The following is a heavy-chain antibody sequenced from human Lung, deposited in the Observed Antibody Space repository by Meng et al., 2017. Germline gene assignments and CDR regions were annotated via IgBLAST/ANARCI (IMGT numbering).Heavy chain of an antibody. V-gene: IGHV4-34*01. Sequence: QVRLQQVGGGLVKPSETLSLTCVVSGGSFSDYYWSWIRQPPGKGLEWIGEINHSGSTNYNPSLESRATISVDTSQNNLSLKLSSVTAADSAVYYCARGPTTMAHDFDYWGQGTLVTVSS. CDR3: ARGPTTMAHDFDY. CDR1: GGSFSDYY. J-gene: IGHJ4*02. D-gene: IGHD4-11*01. CDR2: INHSGST.